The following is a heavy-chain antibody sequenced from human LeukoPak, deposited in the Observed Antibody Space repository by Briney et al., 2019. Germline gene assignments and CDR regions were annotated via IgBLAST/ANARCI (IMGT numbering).Heavy chain of an antibody. Sequence: SETLSLTCAIHGGSFSDYCWSWIRQPPGKGLEWIGETIQSGGTNYNPSLKSRVTISVDTPKNQFSLKLTSVTAADTAVYYCARAVESSVRFDDWGQGTLVTVSS. CDR2: TIQSGGT. CDR3: ARAVESSVRFDD. V-gene: IGHV4-34*12. D-gene: IGHD3-22*01. J-gene: IGHJ4*02. CDR1: GGSFSDYC.